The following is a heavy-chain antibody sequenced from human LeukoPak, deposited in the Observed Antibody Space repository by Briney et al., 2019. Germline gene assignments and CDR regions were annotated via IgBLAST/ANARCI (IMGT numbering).Heavy chain of an antibody. V-gene: IGHV4-59*01. J-gene: IGHJ5*02. CDR3: ASMYSGSYYFWFDP. Sequence: SETLSLTCTVSGGSISSYYWSWIRQPPGKGLEWIGYIYYSGSTNYNPSLKSRVTISVDTSKNQFSLKLSSVTAADTAVYYCASMYSGSYYFWFDPWGQGTLVTVSS. CDR2: IYYSGST. CDR1: GGSISSYY. D-gene: IGHD1-26*01.